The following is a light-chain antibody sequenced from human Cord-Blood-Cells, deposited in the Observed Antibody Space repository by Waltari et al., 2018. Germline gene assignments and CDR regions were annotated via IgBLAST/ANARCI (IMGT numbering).Light chain of an antibody. CDR2: DVS. CDR3: SSYTSSSTSSYV. CDR1: SSDVGGYNY. Sequence: QSALTQPASVSGSPGQSITISCTGTSSDVGGYNYVSRYQPHPGKAPNLMIYDVSKRPSGVSNRFSGSKSGNTASLTISGLQAEDEADYYCSSYTSSSTSSYVFGTGTKVTVL. J-gene: IGLJ1*01. V-gene: IGLV2-14*01.